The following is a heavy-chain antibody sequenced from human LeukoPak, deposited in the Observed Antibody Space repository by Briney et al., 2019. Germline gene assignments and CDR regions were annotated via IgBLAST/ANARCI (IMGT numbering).Heavy chain of an antibody. CDR2: ISSSSSYI. CDR3: AKAPVTTCSGAYCYPFDY. Sequence: NPGGSLRLSCAASGFTFSSYSMNWVRQAPGKGLEWVSSISSSSSYIYYADSVKGRFTISRDSSKNTLYLQMNRLRAEDAAVYYCAKAPVTTCSGAYCYPFDYWGQGTLVTVSS. D-gene: IGHD2-21*01. J-gene: IGHJ4*02. V-gene: IGHV3-21*04. CDR1: GFTFSSYS.